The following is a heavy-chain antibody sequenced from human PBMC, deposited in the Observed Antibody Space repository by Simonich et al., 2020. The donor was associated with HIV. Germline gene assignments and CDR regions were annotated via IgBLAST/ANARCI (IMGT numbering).Heavy chain of an antibody. V-gene: IGHV4-34*01. D-gene: IGHD4-17*01. J-gene: IGHJ4*02. CDR2: INLSGST. Sequence: QVQLQQWGAGLLKPSETLSLTCAVYGGSFSGYYWSWIRQPPGKGLEWIGEINLSGSTNYNPSLKSRVTISVDTSKNQFSLQLSSVTAADTAVYYCARRHPTTVTTPYFDYWGQGTLVTVSS. CDR1: GGSFSGYY. CDR3: ARRHPTTVTTPYFDY.